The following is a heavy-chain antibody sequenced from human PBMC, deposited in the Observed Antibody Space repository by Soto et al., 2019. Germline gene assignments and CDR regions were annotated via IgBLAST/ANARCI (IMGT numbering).Heavy chain of an antibody. CDR3: AKGDIVVVPAGPPDY. CDR2: ISYDGSNK. J-gene: IGHJ4*02. D-gene: IGHD2-2*01. V-gene: IGHV3-30*18. CDR1: GFTFSSYG. Sequence: PGGSLRLSCAASGFTFSSYGMHWVRQAPGKGLEWVAVISYDGSNKYYADSVKGRFTISRDNSKNTLYLQMNSLRAEDTAVYYCAKGDIVVVPAGPPDYWGQGTLVTVSS.